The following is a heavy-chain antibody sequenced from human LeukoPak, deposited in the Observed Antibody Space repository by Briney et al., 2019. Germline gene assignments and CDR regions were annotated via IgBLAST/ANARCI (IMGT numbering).Heavy chain of an antibody. Sequence: SETLSLTCAVYGGSFSGYYWSWIRQPPGKGLEWIGEINHSGSTNYNPSLKSRVTISVDTSKNQFSLKLSFVTAADTAVYYCGRHVSNGWDYHYGLDVWGQGTTVTVS. D-gene: IGHD6-19*01. J-gene: IGHJ6*02. V-gene: IGHV4-34*01. CDR1: GGSFSGYY. CDR2: INHSGST. CDR3: GRHVSNGWDYHYGLDV.